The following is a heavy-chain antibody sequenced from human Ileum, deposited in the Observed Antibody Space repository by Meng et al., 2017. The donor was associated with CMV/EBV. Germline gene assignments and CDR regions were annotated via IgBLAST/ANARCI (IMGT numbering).Heavy chain of an antibody. D-gene: IGHD2/OR15-2a*01. CDR1: GFTFDKYW. V-gene: IGHV3-7*01. CDR3: ARWGGEKSTSGFDY. CDR2: IKQDESEK. Sequence: GESPKTPWAAPGFTFDKYWMTRVRQAPGKGLEWVANIKQDESEKYYVDTVKGRFTISRDNSQNSLYLQMSSLRVEDTSVYYCARWGGEKSTSGFDYWGQGTLVTVSS. J-gene: IGHJ4*02.